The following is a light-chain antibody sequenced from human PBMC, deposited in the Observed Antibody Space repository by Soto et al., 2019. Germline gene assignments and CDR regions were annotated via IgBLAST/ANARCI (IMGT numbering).Light chain of an antibody. CDR3: AAWDDSLNGHV. CDR2: TTN. CDR1: SSKIGTSF. V-gene: IGLV1-44*01. J-gene: IGLJ1*01. Sequence: QSVLTPPHSASGTPGERVTIPCSGSSSKIGTSFGHWFQQLPGTAPKLLISTTNQRPSGVPERFSGSKSGTSASLAISGLQSEDEADYYCAAWDDSLNGHVFGTGTKVTVL.